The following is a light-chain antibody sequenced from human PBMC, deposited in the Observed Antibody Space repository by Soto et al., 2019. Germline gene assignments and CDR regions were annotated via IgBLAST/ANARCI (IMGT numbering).Light chain of an antibody. J-gene: IGKJ5*01. V-gene: IGKV3-15*01. CDR1: QTISSI. CDR3: QQYYDWPIT. Sequence: EIVMTQSPATLSVAPGERATLSCRASQTISSILAWYQQKPGQAPRLLIYGASTRATGIPARFTGSGSGTEFTLTISSLQSEDFALYYCQQYYDWPITFGQGPRL. CDR2: GAS.